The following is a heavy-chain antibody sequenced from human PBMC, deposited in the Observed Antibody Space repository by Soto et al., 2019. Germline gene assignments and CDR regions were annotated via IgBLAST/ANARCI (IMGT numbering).Heavy chain of an antibody. CDR3: ARDLWGYCGTDCYPLDV. V-gene: IGHV4-59*01. CDR1: GGSISRYY. J-gene: IGHJ6*02. Sequence: QVQLQESGPGLVKPSETLSLTCTVSGGSISRYYWSWIRQPPGKGLEWIGYMYNTGSTVYNPPFKSRVTISVDTSKNQFSLQVHSVTAADTAVYYCARDLWGYCGTDCYPLDVWGQGTTVTVSS. D-gene: IGHD2-21*02. CDR2: MYNTGST.